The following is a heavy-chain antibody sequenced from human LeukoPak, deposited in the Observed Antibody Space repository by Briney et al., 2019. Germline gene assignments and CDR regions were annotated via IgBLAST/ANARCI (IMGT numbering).Heavy chain of an antibody. CDR2: ISYDGSNK. V-gene: IGHV3-30*03. Sequence: GGSLRLSCAASGFTFSDYAMNWVRQAPGKGLEWVAVISYDGSNKYYADSVKGRFTISRDNSKNTLYLQMNSLRAEDTAVYYCAREVSCSSTSCYYSVEAFDIWGQGTMVTVSS. CDR1: GFTFSDYA. J-gene: IGHJ3*02. CDR3: AREVSCSSTSCYYSVEAFDI. D-gene: IGHD2-2*01.